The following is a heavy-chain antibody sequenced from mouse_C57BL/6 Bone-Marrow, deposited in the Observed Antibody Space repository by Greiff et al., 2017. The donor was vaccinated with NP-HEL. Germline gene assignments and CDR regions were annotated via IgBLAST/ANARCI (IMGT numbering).Heavy chain of an antibody. V-gene: IGHV1-76*01. CDR3: ARDEVFYYGSSPLFAY. D-gene: IGHD1-1*01. CDR1: GYTFTDYY. J-gene: IGHJ3*01. CDR2: IYPGSGNT. Sequence: VKLMESGAELVRPGASVKLSCKASGYTFTDYYINWVKQRPGQGLEWIARIYPGSGNTYYNEKFKGKATLTAEKSSSTAYMQLSSLTSEDSAVYFCARDEVFYYGSSPLFAYWGQGTLVTVSA.